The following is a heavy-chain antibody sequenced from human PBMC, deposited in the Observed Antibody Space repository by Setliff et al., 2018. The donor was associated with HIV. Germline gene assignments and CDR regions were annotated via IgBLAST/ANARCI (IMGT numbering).Heavy chain of an antibody. J-gene: IGHJ5*01. D-gene: IGHD1-1*01. CDR2: IYHSGGT. CDR3: ATDTSISWFYH. CDR1: GYLINIGHY. Sequence: SETLSLTCRVSGYLINIGHYCGWLRQSPGKGLEWIGTIYHSGGTYYNPSLKSRVTISVDTSNNQFSLRMNSVTAADTAVYYCATDTSISWFYHWGQGTLVTVSS. V-gene: IGHV4-38-2*02.